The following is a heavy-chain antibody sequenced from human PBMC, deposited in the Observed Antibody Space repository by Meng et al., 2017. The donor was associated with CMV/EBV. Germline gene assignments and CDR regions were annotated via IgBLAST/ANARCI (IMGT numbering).Heavy chain of an antibody. CDR2: MNPNSGNT. D-gene: IGHD2-2*03. CDR1: GYTFTSYD. CDR3: AKDGYCSSTSCYEAAYYYYGMDV. Sequence: ASVKVSCKASGYTFTSYDINWVRQATGQGLEWMGWMNPNSGNTGYAQKFQGRVTITRNTSISTAYMELNSLRAEDTAVYYCAKDGYCSSTSCYEAAYYYYGMDVWGQGTTVTVSS. J-gene: IGHJ6*02. V-gene: IGHV1-8*03.